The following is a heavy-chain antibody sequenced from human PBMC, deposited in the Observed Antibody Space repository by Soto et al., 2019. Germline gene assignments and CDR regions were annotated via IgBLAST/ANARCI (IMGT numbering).Heavy chain of an antibody. V-gene: IGHV3-74*01. CDR3: VRDQRYSATSGFYYAYYYGMDV. CDR2: INSDGSGT. Sequence: GGSLRLSCSASGFTFSSYWMHWVRQAPGKGLVWVSRINSDGSGTSYADSVKGRFTISRDNARNTLYLQMNSLRAEDTAVYYCVRDQRYSATSGFYYAYYYGMDVWGQGTTVTVSS. CDR1: GFTFSSYW. D-gene: IGHD3-22*01. J-gene: IGHJ6*02.